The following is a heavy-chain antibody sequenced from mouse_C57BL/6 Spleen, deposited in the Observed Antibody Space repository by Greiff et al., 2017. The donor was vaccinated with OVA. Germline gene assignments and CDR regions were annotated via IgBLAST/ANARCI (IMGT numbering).Heavy chain of an antibody. Sequence: EVKLMESGGGLVQPGGSMKLSCAASGFTFSDAWMDWVRQSPEKGLEWVAEIRNKANNHATYYAESVKGRFTISRDDSKSSVYLQMNSLRAEDTGIYYCTGGIYYDYDPWFAYWGQGTLVTVSA. D-gene: IGHD2-4*01. V-gene: IGHV6-6*01. CDR2: IRNKANNHAT. CDR3: TGGIYYDYDPWFAY. CDR1: GFTFSDAW. J-gene: IGHJ3*01.